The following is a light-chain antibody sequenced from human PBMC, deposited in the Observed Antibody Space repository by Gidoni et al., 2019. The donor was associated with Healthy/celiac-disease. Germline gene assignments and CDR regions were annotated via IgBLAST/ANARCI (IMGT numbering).Light chain of an antibody. CDR2: DVS. V-gene: IGLV2-14*01. CDR3: SSYTSSSTPLYV. CDR1: SSDVGGYNY. Sequence: QSALTQPASVSGSPGHSITISCTGTSSDVGGYNYVSWYQQHPSKAPKLMIYDVSNRPSGVSNRFSGSKSGNTASLTISGLQAEDEADYYCSSYTSSSTPLYVFGTGTKVTVL. J-gene: IGLJ1*01.